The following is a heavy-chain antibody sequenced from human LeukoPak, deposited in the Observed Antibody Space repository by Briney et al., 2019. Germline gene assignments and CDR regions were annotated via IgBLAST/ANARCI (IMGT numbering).Heavy chain of an antibody. Sequence: SETLSLTCYLYGGSFSGYYWSWIRQSPGKGLEWIGEINQIGNTNYIPSLKSRLTISIDTSNNQFSLNLTSVTVADTGVYYCARIRRPLRGYFDHWGQGTLVT. CDR3: ARIRRPLRGYFDH. J-gene: IGHJ4*02. D-gene: IGHD3-16*01. CDR2: INQIGNT. V-gene: IGHV4-34*01. CDR1: GGSFSGYY.